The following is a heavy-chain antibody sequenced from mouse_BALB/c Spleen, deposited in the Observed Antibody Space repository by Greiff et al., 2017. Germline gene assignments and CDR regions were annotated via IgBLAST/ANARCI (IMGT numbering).Heavy chain of an antibody. CDR3: ARNYGNYWDVVDY. Sequence: VQLQQSGAELVMPGASVKMSCKASGYTFTDYWMHWVKQRPGQGLEWIGAIDTSDSYTSYNQKFKGKATLTVDESSSTAYMQLSSLTSEDSAVYYCARNYGNYWDVVDYWGQGTTLTVSS. J-gene: IGHJ2*01. V-gene: IGHV1-69*01. CDR2: IDTSDSYT. CDR1: GYTFTDYW. D-gene: IGHD2-1*01.